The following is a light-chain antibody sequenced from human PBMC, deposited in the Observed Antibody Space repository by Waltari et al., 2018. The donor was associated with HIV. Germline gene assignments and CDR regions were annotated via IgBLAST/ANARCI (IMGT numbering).Light chain of an antibody. CDR3: QQTYSVSIT. CDR1: QNINTL. J-gene: IGKJ5*01. V-gene: IGKV1-39*01. Sequence: QLTQSPSSLSASLGDKVTITCLASQNINTLLNWYQMRPGKAPRLLIYGVSGLPAGVPSRFTGGGSGSDFTLTINNLQPEDFASYCCQQTYSVSITFGPGTRVEI. CDR2: GVS.